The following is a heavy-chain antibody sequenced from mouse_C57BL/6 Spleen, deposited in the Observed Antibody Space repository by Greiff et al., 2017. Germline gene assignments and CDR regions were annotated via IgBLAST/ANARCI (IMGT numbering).Heavy chain of an antibody. CDR2: IYPGSGNT. CDR3: ARGDGDGSSYFDY. CDR1: GYTFTDYY. V-gene: IGHV1-76*01. Sequence: QVQLKESGAELVRPGASVKLSCKASGYTFTDYYINWVKQRPGQGLEWIARIYPGSGNTYYNEKFKGKATLTAEKSSSTAYMQLSSLTSEDSAVYSCARGDGDGSSYFDYWGQGTTLTVSS. D-gene: IGHD1-1*01. J-gene: IGHJ2*01.